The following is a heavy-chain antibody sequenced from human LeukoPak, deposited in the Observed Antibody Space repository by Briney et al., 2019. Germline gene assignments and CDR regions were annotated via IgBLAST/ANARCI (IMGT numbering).Heavy chain of an antibody. Sequence: ASVKVSCKASGYTFTDYYMHWVRQAPGQGLEWMGWISAYNGNTNYAQKLQGRVTMTTDTSTSTAYMELRSLRSDDTAVYYCARTDCTNGVCYRPFDPWGQGTLVTVSS. D-gene: IGHD2-8*01. V-gene: IGHV1-18*04. CDR1: GYTFTDYY. CDR3: ARTDCTNGVCYRPFDP. J-gene: IGHJ5*02. CDR2: ISAYNGNT.